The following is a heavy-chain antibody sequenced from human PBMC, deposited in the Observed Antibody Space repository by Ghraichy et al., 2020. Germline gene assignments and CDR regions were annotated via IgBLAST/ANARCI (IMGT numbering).Heavy chain of an antibody. D-gene: IGHD4-17*01. CDR1: GFTFGRYW. Sequence: GGSLRLSCAASGFTFGRYWMHWVRQAPGKGLILVSRIKSDGRSVSYADSVKGRFTISRDNAKSTLYLQMDSLRVEDTAIYFCVRDGDHYDFDNWGQGTLVTVSS. J-gene: IGHJ4*02. V-gene: IGHV3-74*01. CDR2: IKSDGRSV. CDR3: VRDGDHYDFDN.